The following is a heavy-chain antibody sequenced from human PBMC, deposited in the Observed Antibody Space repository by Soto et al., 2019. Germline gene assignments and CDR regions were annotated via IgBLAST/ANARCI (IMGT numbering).Heavy chain of an antibody. Sequence: EIQLLESGGGLAQRGGSLRLSCAASGFSVIDYAMSWVRQAPVKGLEWVSSISGCGDGTYYGDSMKGRFTLSRDTAQKTLYLQMNNGRGEDTVVYYCTTGRRSVLMVYGCGGMDVWGRGTTVTASS. J-gene: IGHJ6*02. CDR1: GFSVIDYA. CDR3: TTGRRSVLMVYGCGGMDV. V-gene: IGHV3-23*01. D-gene: IGHD2-8*01. CDR2: ISGCGDGT.